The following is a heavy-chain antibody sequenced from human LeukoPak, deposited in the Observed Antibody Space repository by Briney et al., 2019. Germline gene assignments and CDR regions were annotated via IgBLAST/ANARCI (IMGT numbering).Heavy chain of an antibody. J-gene: IGHJ4*02. CDR1: GFTFSSYA. CDR2: ISWNSGSI. V-gene: IGHV3-9*01. CDR3: AKLDY. Sequence: GGSLRLSCAASGFTFSSYAMHWVRQAPGKGLEWVSGISWNSGSIGYADSVKGRFTISRDNAKNSLYLQMNSLRAEDTALYYCAKLDYWGQGTLVTVSS.